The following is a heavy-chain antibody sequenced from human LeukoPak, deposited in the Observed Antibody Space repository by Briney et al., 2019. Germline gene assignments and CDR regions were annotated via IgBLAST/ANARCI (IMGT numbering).Heavy chain of an antibody. CDR1: GFTFISYW. CDR3: ARVLGSTSYHMDV. Sequence: GGSLRLSCAASGFTFISYWMSWDRQAPGKGLEWVANIKQEGSEEYYVDSVKGRFTISRDNAKNSLYLQMNSLRAEDTAVYYCARVLGSTSYHMDVWGKGTTVTVSS. D-gene: IGHD2-2*01. J-gene: IGHJ6*03. V-gene: IGHV3-7*01. CDR2: IKQEGSEE.